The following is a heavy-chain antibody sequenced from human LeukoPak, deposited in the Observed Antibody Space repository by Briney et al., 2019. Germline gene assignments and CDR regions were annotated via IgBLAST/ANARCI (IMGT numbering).Heavy chain of an antibody. D-gene: IGHD1-1*01. Sequence: GGSLRLSCAASGFTFSSCAMSWVRQAPGKGLEWVSAISGSGGSTYYADSVKGRFTISRDNSKNTLYLQLNSLRVEDTAVYYCKSGGAAPGSFDYWGQGTLVTVSS. CDR1: GFTFSSCA. CDR3: KSGGAAPGSFDY. V-gene: IGHV3-23*01. J-gene: IGHJ4*02. CDR2: ISGSGGST.